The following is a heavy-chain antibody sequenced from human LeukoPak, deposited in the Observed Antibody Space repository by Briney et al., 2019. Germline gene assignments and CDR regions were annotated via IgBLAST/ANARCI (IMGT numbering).Heavy chain of an antibody. J-gene: IGHJ6*03. D-gene: IGHD3-9*01. CDR2: ISGSGVST. CDR1: GFTFSSYG. Sequence: GGSLRLSCAASGFTFSSYGMSWVRQAPGKGLEWVSAISGSGVSTYYADSVKGRFTISRDNSKNTLYLQMNSLRAEDTAVYYCAKGYYDILSYYYMDVWGKGTTVTISS. CDR3: AKGYYDILSYYYMDV. V-gene: IGHV3-23*01.